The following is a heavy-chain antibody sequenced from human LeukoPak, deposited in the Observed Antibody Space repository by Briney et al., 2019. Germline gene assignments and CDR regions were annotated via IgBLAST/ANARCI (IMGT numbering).Heavy chain of an antibody. V-gene: IGHV3-30*18. CDR3: AKCPHTAMVTYYFDY. J-gene: IGHJ4*02. Sequence: GGSLRLSCAASGFTFSSYGMHWVRQAPGKGLEWVAVISYDGCNKYYADSVKGRFTISRDNSKNTLYLQMNSLRAEDTAVYYCAKCPHTAMVTYYFDYWGQGTLVTVSS. CDR1: GFTFSSYG. D-gene: IGHD5-18*01. CDR2: ISYDGCNK.